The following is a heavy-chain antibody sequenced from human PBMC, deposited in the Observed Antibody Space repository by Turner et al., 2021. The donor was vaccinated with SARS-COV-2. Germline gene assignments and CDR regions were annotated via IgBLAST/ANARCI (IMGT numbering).Heavy chain of an antibody. CDR3: ASETRYYSGRGWFDP. J-gene: IGHJ5*02. V-gene: IGHV4-39*01. CDR2: IYYSGST. D-gene: IGHD3-10*02. CDR1: CGSISSSSYY. Sequence: QLQLQESGPGLVKPSETLSLTCTVSCGSISSSSYYWGWIRQPPGKGLEWIGSIYYSGSTYYNPSLKSRVTISVDTSKNQFSLKLSSVTAADTAVYYCASETRYYSGRGWFDPWGQGTLVTVSS.